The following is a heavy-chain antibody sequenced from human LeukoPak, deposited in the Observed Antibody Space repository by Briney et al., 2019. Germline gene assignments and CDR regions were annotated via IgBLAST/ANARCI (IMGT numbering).Heavy chain of an antibody. CDR3: AKVTVYGQQWLEDLYYFDY. Sequence: GGSLRLSCAASGFTFSSYSMNWVRQAPGKGLEWVSYISSSGSTIYYADSVKGRFTISRDNAKNTLYLQMNSLRAEDTAVYYCAKVTVYGQQWLEDLYYFDYWGQGTLVTVSS. J-gene: IGHJ4*02. CDR1: GFTFSSYS. CDR2: ISSSGSTI. V-gene: IGHV3-48*01. D-gene: IGHD6-19*01.